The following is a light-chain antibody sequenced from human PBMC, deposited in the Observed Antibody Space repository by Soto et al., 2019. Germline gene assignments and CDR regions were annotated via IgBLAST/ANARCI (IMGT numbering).Light chain of an antibody. CDR2: GDN. CDR3: QSYDSSLATLV. J-gene: IGLJ1*01. V-gene: IGLV1-40*01. CDR1: SSNIGAEYD. Sequence: QSVLTPPPSVSGAPGQRVAIFCTGSSSNIGAEYDVHWYQQLLGTAPKRLIYGDNNRPSGVRDRFSGSKSGTSASLAITGLQSEDEADYYCQSYDSSLATLVFGTGTKLTVL.